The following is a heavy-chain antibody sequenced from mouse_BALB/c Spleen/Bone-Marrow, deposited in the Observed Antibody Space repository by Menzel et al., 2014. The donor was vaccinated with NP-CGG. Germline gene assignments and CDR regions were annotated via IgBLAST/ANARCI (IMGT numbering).Heavy chain of an antibody. Sequence: EVQGVESGPDLVKPSQSLSLTCTVTGYSITSGYSWHWTRQFPGNKLEWMGYIHYSGSTHYNPSLKSRISITRDTSKNQFFLQLNSVTTEDTATYYCARDGSLYYFDYWGQGTTLTVSS. D-gene: IGHD1-1*01. CDR2: IHYSGST. J-gene: IGHJ2*01. CDR3: ARDGSLYYFDY. V-gene: IGHV3-1*02. CDR1: GYSITSGYS.